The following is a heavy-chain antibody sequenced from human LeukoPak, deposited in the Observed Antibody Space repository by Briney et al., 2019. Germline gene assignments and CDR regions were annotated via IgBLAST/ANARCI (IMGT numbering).Heavy chain of an antibody. J-gene: IGHJ4*02. Sequence: GGSLRLSCAASGFTFSSYGMHWVRQAPGKGLEWVAVISYDGSNKYYADSVKGRFTISRDNSKNTLYLQMNSLRAGDTAVYYCARQRYCSSTSCYAVDEYWGQGTLVTVSS. CDR1: GFTFSSYG. D-gene: IGHD2-2*01. CDR2: ISYDGSNK. V-gene: IGHV3-30*03. CDR3: ARQRYCSSTSCYAVDEY.